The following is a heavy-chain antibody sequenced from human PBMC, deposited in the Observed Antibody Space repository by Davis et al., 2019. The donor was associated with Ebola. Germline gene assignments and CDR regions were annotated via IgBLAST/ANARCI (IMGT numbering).Heavy chain of an antibody. Sequence: PGGSLRLSCAASGFIVSSNYMSWVRQAPGKGLEWVSAISGSGGSTYYADSVKGRFTISRDNSKNTLYLQMNSLRAEDTTVYYCAKTVRPKSRPHDAFDIWGQGTMVTVSS. V-gene: IGHV3-23*01. CDR3: AKTVRPKSRPHDAFDI. J-gene: IGHJ3*02. CDR2: ISGSGGST. CDR1: GFIVSSNY. D-gene: IGHD1-14*01.